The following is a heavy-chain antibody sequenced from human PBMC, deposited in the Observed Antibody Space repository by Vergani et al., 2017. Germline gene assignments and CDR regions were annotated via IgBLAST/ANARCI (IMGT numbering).Heavy chain of an antibody. V-gene: IGHV4-59*01. J-gene: IGHJ6*03. Sequence: QVQLQESGPGLVKPSETLSLTCTVSGSSISSYYWSWIRQPPGKGLEWIGYIYYSGSTNYNPSLKSRVTISVDTSKNQFSLKLSTVTAADTAVYYCAREPDYYYYYMDVWGKGTTVTVSS. CDR3: AREPDYYYYYMDV. CDR2: IYYSGST. CDR1: GSSISSYY.